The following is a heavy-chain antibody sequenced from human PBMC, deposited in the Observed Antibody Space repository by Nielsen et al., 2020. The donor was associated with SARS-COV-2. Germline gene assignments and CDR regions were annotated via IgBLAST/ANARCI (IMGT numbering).Heavy chain of an antibody. V-gene: IGHV4-34*01. Sequence: SETLSLTCDVYGGSFSGYYWSWIRQPPGKGLEWIGEINHSGSTNYNPSLKSRVTISVDTSKNQFSLKLSSVTAADTAVYYCARGPWEGTLYYYYYMDVWGKGTTVTVSS. CDR3: ARGPWEGTLYYYYYMDV. CDR2: INHSGST. CDR1: GGSFSGYY. J-gene: IGHJ6*03. D-gene: IGHD1-1*01.